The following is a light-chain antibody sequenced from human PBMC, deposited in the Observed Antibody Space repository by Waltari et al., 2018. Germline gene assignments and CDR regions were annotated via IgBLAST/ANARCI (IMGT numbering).Light chain of an antibody. V-gene: IGKV3-20*01. CDR3: QQYGSSPRNT. J-gene: IGKJ2*01. CDR1: QSVSSSY. CDR2: GAS. Sequence: GERATLSCRASQSVSSSYLAWYQQKPGQAPRLLIYGASSRATGIPDRFSGSGSGTDFTLTISRLEPEDFAVYYCQQYGSSPRNTFGQGTKLEI.